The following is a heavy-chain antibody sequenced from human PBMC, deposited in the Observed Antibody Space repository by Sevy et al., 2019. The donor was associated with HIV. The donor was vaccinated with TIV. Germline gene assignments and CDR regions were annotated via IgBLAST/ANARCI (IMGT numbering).Heavy chain of an antibody. CDR2: IWYDGTGK. V-gene: IGHV3-33*06. J-gene: IGHJ4*02. D-gene: IGHD1-26*01. CDR1: GFSFSSYG. CDR3: ANGAGQYVLDD. Sequence: GGSLRLSCAASGFSFSSYGMHWIRQAPGKGLEWVAVIWYDGTGKYYSDSVKGRFTISRDNSQNTLFLQMNSLRVEDTDISYCANGAGQYVLDDWGQGTMVTVSS.